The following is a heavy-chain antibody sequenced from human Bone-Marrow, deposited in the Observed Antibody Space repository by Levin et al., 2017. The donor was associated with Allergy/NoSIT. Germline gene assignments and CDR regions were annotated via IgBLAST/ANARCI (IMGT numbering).Heavy chain of an antibody. V-gene: IGHV1-2*02. Sequence: ASVKVSCKASGYTFTGYYMHWVRQAPGQGLEWMGWINPNSGGTNYAQKFQGRVTMTRDTSISTAYMELSRLRSDDTAVYYCARDPPSVPLEYSSSYPIYYYYGMDVWGQGTTVTVSS. D-gene: IGHD6-6*01. CDR1: GYTFTGYY. CDR2: INPNSGGT. J-gene: IGHJ6*02. CDR3: ARDPPSVPLEYSSSYPIYYYYGMDV.